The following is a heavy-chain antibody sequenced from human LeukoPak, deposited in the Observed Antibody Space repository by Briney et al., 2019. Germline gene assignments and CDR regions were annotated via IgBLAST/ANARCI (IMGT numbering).Heavy chain of an antibody. Sequence: GGSLRLSCAASGFTFSSYSMNWVRRAPGKGLEWVSYISSSSSTIYYADSVKGRFTISRDNAKNSLYLQMNSLRDEDTAAYYCGRDFTYYYDSSGYSGYWGQGTLVTVSS. CDR2: ISSSSSTI. J-gene: IGHJ4*02. CDR1: GFTFSSYS. D-gene: IGHD3-22*01. CDR3: GRDFTYYYDSSGYSGY. V-gene: IGHV3-48*02.